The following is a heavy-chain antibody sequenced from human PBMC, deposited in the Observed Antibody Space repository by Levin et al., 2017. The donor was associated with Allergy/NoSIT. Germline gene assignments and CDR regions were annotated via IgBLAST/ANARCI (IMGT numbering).Heavy chain of an antibody. D-gene: IGHD6-19*01. CDR1: GFTFSNAW. V-gene: IGHV3-15*01. CDR3: TTVGEEYSSGWYDAFDI. CDR2: IKSKTDGGTT. J-gene: IGHJ3*02. Sequence: LSLTCAASGFTFSNAWMSWVRQAPGKGLEWVGRIKSKTDGGTTDYAAPVKGRFTISRDDSKNTLYLQMNSLKTEDTAVYYCTTVGEEYSSGWYDAFDIWGQGTMVTVSS.